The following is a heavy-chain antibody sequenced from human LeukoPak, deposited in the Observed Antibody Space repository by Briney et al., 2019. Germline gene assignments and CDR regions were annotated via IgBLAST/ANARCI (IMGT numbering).Heavy chain of an antibody. CDR1: GGSFSGYY. CDR2: INHSGST. Sequence: SETLSLTCAVYGGSFSGYYWSWIRQPPGKGLEWIGEINHSGSTNYNPSLKSRVTISVDTSKNQFSLKLSSVTAADTAVYYCARRFPFVGGTKGRGYSYGFDHYYYMDVWGKGTTVTVSS. V-gene: IGHV4-34*01. CDR3: ARRFPFVGGTKGRGYSYGFDHYYYMDV. J-gene: IGHJ6*03. D-gene: IGHD5-18*01.